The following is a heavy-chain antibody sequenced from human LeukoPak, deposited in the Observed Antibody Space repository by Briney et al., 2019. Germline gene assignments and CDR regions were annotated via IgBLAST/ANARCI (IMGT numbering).Heavy chain of an antibody. CDR1: GFTFSDYY. CDR2: FSNSGSLI. Sequence: GGSLRPSCEASGFTFSDYYMSWIRQAPGKELECVAYFSNSGSLIYYVDSVKGRFTISRDNAKNSLYLQMNSLGVDDTAVYYCARDHGRGSTDYFDYWGQGTLVTVSS. D-gene: IGHD3-10*01. J-gene: IGHJ4*02. CDR3: ARDHGRGSTDYFDY. V-gene: IGHV3-11*04.